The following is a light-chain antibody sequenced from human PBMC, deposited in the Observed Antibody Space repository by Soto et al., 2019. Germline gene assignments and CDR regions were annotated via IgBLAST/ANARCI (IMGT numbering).Light chain of an antibody. CDR2: HAS. CDR1: QSISNL. CDR3: QHYNMYWR. Sequence: DLLQRTSPSSVSASVGDRVTITCRGSQSISNLLAWYHQKPGTAPKVLIYHASNLQSGVPSRFSGSGSGTEFTLTFCSLQPNDFATYYSQHYNMYWRFGQRTKVDIK. J-gene: IGKJ1*01. V-gene: IGKV1-5*01.